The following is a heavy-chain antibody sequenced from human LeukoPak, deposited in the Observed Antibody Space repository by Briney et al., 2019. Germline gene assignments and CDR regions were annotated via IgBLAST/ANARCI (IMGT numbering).Heavy chain of an antibody. Sequence: ASVKVSCKASGYTFTSYGISWVRQAPGQGLEWMGWISAYNGNTNYAQKLQGRVTMTTDTSTSTAYMELRSLRSDDTAAYYCARDSQYDFRPLYAFDIWGQGTMVTVSS. CDR1: GYTFTSYG. CDR3: ARDSQYDFRPLYAFDI. CDR2: ISAYNGNT. V-gene: IGHV1-18*01. D-gene: IGHD3-3*01. J-gene: IGHJ3*02.